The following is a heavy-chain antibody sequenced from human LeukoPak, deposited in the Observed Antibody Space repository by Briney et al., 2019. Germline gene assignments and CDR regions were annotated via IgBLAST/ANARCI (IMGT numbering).Heavy chain of an antibody. D-gene: IGHD4-23*01. Sequence: GEPLKISCEGSGYSLSTYWIGWVRQMPGRGLEWMGIIYPGDSDTRYSPSFQGQVTISADKSISTAYLQWSSLKASDTAMYYCAREWTVVCAFDIWGQGTMVTVSS. CDR2: IYPGDSDT. J-gene: IGHJ3*02. CDR1: GYSLSTYW. CDR3: AREWTVVCAFDI. V-gene: IGHV5-51*01.